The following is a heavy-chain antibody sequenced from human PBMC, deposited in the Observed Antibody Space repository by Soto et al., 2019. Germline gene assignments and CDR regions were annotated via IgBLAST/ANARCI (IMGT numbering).Heavy chain of an antibody. V-gene: IGHV3-53*04. CDR3: ARGDVVVMRTGDSYYYMDV. CDR1: GLTVSRNC. D-gene: IGHD2-21*01. CDR2: IYSGDNT. J-gene: IGHJ6*03. Sequence: GGSLRLSCAASGLTVSRNCMTWVRQAPGKGLEWVSIIYSGDNTYYADSVKGRFTISRHNSNNTLYLQMNSLRPEDTAVYYCARGDVVVMRTGDSYYYMDVWGKGTTVTVSS.